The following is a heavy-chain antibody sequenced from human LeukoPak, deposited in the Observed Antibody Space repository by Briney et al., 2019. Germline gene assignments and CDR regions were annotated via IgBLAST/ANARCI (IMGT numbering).Heavy chain of an antibody. V-gene: IGHV3-74*01. J-gene: IGHJ4*02. CDR2: INVDGSSI. CDR3: TRIKWDLTYFDY. D-gene: IGHD1-26*01. CDR1: GFTLNNYW. Sequence: GGSLRLSCAAAGFTLNNYWMHWVRQAPGKGLVWVSRINVDGSSISYADSVKGRFTISRDNARNTLYLQMNSLRAEDTAVYYCTRIKWDLTYFDYWGQGTLVTDSS.